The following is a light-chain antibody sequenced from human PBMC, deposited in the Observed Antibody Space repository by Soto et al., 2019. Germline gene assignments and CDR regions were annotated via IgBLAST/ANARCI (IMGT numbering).Light chain of an antibody. CDR2: SSS. V-gene: IGKV3-20*01. J-gene: IGKJ5*01. CDR1: QSISSTL. CDR3: KQYGSSLIT. Sequence: EIELTQSPGTLSLSPGERATLSCRASQSISSTLLAWYQQKTGQAPRLLIYSSSIRATGIQDRFSGSGSGTDFTLTIRRLEPEDFAVYYCKQYGSSLITFGQGTRLEI.